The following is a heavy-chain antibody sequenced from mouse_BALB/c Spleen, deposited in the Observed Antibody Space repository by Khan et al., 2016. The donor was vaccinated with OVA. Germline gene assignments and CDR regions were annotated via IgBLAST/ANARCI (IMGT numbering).Heavy chain of an antibody. V-gene: IGHV2-6-1*01. Sequence: VQLQESGPGLVAPSQSLSITCTISGFSLTNYGIHWVRLPPGKGLEWLVVIWSDGSTTYNSALKSRLSISKDNSKSQVFLKMNSLQTDDTAMYYCARQPYYHYYLMDYWGQGTSVTVSS. D-gene: IGHD2-10*01. J-gene: IGHJ4*01. CDR2: IWSDGST. CDR1: GFSLTNYG. CDR3: ARQPYYHYYLMDY.